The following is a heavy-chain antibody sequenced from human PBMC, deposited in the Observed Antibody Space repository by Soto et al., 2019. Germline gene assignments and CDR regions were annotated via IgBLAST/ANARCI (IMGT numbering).Heavy chain of an antibody. J-gene: IGHJ4*02. CDR1: GFTVSSNY. CDR2: IYSGGST. CDR3: ARGSSGYDSYFDY. Sequence: GGSLRLSCAASGFTVSSNYMSWVRQAPGKGLEWVSVIYSGGSTYYADSVKGRFTISRDNSKNTLYLQMNSLRAEDTAVYYCARGSSGYDSYFDYWGQGTLVTVSS. D-gene: IGHD5-12*01. V-gene: IGHV3-66*01.